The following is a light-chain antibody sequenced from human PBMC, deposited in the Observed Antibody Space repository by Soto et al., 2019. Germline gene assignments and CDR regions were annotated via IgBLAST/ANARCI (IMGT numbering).Light chain of an antibody. CDR1: QNLINY. CDR2: VAS. V-gene: IGKV1-39*01. J-gene: IGKJ5*01. Sequence: DIQMTQSPSSLSASVGDRVTITCRASQNLINYLNWYQQKPGKAPQLLIYVASRLESGVPSRFSGSGSGTDFTLTISSLQPEDFATYYCQQSYNAPITFGQGTRLDI. CDR3: QQSYNAPIT.